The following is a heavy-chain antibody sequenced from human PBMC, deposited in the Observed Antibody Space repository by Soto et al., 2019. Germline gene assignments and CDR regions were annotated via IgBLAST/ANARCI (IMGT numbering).Heavy chain of an antibody. CDR1: GFTFSGSA. V-gene: IGHV3-73*01. Sequence: PGGSLRLSCAASGFTFSGSAMHWVRQASGKGLEWVGRIRSKANSYATAYAASVKGRFTISRDDSKNTAYLQMNSLKTEDTAVYYCTVTYYYGSGLPRSLDYYYYGMDVWGQGTTVTVSS. J-gene: IGHJ6*02. CDR2: IRSKANSYAT. D-gene: IGHD3-10*01. CDR3: TVTYYYGSGLPRSLDYYYYGMDV.